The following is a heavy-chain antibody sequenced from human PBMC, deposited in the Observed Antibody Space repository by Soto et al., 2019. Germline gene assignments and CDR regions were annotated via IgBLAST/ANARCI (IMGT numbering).Heavy chain of an antibody. CDR1: GGSMSGYY. V-gene: IGHV4-4*07. J-gene: IGHJ6*02. CDR2: VYTSETT. Sequence: QVQLQESGPGLVKPSETLSLTCTVSGGSMSGYYWSWIRQSAGKGLEWIGRVYTSETTYYNPSLKSRVTMSLDTSKNHFSLNLYPLTAADTAVYYCAGNIAAAGRRYYGMDVWGQGTTVTVSS. CDR3: AGNIAAAGRRYYGMDV. D-gene: IGHD6-13*01.